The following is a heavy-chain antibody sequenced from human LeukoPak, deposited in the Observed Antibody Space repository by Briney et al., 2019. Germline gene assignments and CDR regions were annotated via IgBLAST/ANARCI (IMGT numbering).Heavy chain of an antibody. CDR2: IYYSGST. D-gene: IGHD2-2*01. Sequence: SETLSLTCTVSGGSISSGGYYWSWIRQHPGKGLEWIGYIYYSGSTYYNPSLKSRVTISVDTSKNQFSLKLSPVTAADTAVYYCARAHLWPVEFDYWGQGTLVTVSS. CDR1: GGSISSGGYY. CDR3: ARAHLWPVEFDY. J-gene: IGHJ4*02. V-gene: IGHV4-31*03.